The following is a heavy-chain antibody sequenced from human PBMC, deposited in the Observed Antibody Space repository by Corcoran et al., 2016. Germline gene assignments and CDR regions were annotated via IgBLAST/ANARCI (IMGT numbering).Heavy chain of an antibody. Sequence: QVQLVQSETEMKKPGASVSVSCKASGYKFSDYGITWVRQAPGQGLEWMGWINGYNGNIKYAQRFQGRVSMTTDTSTTTVYMELRSLTSNGTAVDYCARNLWGHYERSGYFRYLCDSWGQGTLVSVSS. CDR1: GYKFSDYG. D-gene: IGHD3-22*01. J-gene: IGHJ4*02. V-gene: IGHV1-18*01. CDR2: INGYNGNI. CDR3: ARNLWGHYERSGYFRYLCDS.